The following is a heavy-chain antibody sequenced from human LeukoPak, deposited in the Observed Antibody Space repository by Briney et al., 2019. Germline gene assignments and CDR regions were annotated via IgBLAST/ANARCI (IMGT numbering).Heavy chain of an antibody. Sequence: PGGSLRLSCAASGFTFSDYYMSWLRQAPGKGLEWVSDISGGGTIIRYTDSVKGRFTISRDNAKNSLFLQMNSLRAEDTAVYYCARVLAGGYDYWGQGTLVTVSS. CDR1: GFTFSDYY. D-gene: IGHD3-16*01. CDR3: ARVLAGGYDY. V-gene: IGHV3-11*01. J-gene: IGHJ4*02. CDR2: ISGGGTII.